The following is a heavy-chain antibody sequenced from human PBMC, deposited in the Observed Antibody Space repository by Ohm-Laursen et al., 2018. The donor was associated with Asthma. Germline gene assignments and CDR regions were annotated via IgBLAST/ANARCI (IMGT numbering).Heavy chain of an antibody. CDR1: GFTFDDYA. Sequence: SLRLSCAATGFTFDDYAMHWVRQAPGKGLEWVSGISWNSGSIGYADSVKGRFTISRDNSKNTLYLQMNSLRAEDTAVYYCARDGPTIAAAALDYWGQGTLVTVSS. D-gene: IGHD6-13*01. V-gene: IGHV3-9*01. CDR3: ARDGPTIAAAALDY. CDR2: ISWNSGSI. J-gene: IGHJ4*02.